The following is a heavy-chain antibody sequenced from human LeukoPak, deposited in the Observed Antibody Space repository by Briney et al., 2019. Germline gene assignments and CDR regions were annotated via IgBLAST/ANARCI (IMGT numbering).Heavy chain of an antibody. Sequence: GASLQISCEGSGSSFTNYWIAWVRQLPGRGLEWMVIINPSDSDTRYSPSFQGQVTISADKSISTAYLQWSSLKASDSAMYYCSRAWNFDYWGQGTLVTVSS. CDR1: GSSFTNYW. J-gene: IGHJ4*02. D-gene: IGHD1-1*01. CDR3: SRAWNFDY. V-gene: IGHV5-51*01. CDR2: INPSDSDT.